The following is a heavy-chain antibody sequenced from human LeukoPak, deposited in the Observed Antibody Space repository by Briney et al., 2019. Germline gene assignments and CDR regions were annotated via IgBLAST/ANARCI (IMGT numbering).Heavy chain of an antibody. J-gene: IGHJ4*02. V-gene: IGHV3-48*01. Sequence: PGGSLRLSCTASGFTFSRYSMNWVRQTPGKGLEWISYISSTGSTIYYADSVKGRFTISRDNAKNSLYLQMNSLRAEDTSLYYCAREIRGYSSSSVDCWGQGTLVTVSS. D-gene: IGHD6-6*01. CDR3: AREIRGYSSSSVDC. CDR2: ISSTGSTI. CDR1: GFTFSRYS.